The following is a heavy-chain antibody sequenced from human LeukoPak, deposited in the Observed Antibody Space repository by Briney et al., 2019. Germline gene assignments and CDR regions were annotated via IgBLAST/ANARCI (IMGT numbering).Heavy chain of an antibody. CDR2: IRYDGSNK. CDR3: ARALGWASSGPIDY. D-gene: IGHD3-22*01. V-gene: IGHV3-30*02. Sequence: PGGSLRLSCAASGFTFSSYGMHWVRQAPGKGLEWVAFIRYDGSNKYYADSVKGRFTISRDNSKNTLYLQMNSLRAEDTAVYYCARALGWASSGPIDYWGQGTLVSVSS. CDR1: GFTFSSYG. J-gene: IGHJ4*02.